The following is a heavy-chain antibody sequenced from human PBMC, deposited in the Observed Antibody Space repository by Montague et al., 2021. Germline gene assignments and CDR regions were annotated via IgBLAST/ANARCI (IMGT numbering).Heavy chain of an antibody. CDR3: AVTSSLCYHGMDV. Sequence: SETLSLTCTVSGGSISSSSYYWGWIRQPPGKGLEWIGSIYYSGSTYYNPSLKSRLTISVDTSKNQFSLKLSSVTAADTAVYYGAVTSSLCYHGMDVWGQGTPVTVSS. J-gene: IGHJ6*02. D-gene: IGHD4-11*01. V-gene: IGHV4-39*01. CDR1: GGSISSSSYY. CDR2: IYYSGST.